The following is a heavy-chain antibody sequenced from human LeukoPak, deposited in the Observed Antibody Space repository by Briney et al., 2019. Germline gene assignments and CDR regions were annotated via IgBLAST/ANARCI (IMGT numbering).Heavy chain of an antibody. V-gene: IGHV3-23*01. J-gene: IGHJ6*02. CDR1: GFTFSSYA. CDR3: AKDDHSSGYSSSWYGGYYYYGMDV. CDR2: ISGSGGST. D-gene: IGHD6-13*01. Sequence: PGGSLGLSCAASGFTFSSYAMSWVRQAPGKGLEWVSAISGSGGSTYYADSVKGRFTISRDNSKNTLYLQMNSLRAEDTAVYYCAKDDHSSGYSSSWYGGYYYYGMDVWGQGTTVTVSS.